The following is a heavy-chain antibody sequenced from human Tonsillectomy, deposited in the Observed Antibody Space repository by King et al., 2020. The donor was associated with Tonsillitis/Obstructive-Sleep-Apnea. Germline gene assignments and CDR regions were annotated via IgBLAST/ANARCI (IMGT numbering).Heavy chain of an antibody. CDR2: ISYDGSDK. CDR1: GFTFTSYA. J-gene: IGHJ4*02. CDR3: ARDCRGGGPGEVYC. D-gene: IGHD2-15*01. Sequence: VQLVESGGGVVQPGRSLRLSCAASGFTFTSYAMHWVRQAPGKGLEWVAVISYDGSDKYYADSVKGRFTISRDNSKNTLYLQMNSLRAEDTAVYYCARDCRGGGPGEVYCCGRGPLGTVSS. V-gene: IGHV3-30*04.